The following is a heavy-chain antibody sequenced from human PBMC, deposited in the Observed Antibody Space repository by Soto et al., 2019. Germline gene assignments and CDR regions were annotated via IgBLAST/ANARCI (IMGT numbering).Heavy chain of an antibody. Sequence: QVQLQESGPGLVKPSQTLSLTCTVSGGSISSGGSFWSWIRQHPGKALEWIGFLYYSGSTYYNPSIKSRVNISVDTSKNQFSLKLSSVTAADTAVYYCAREEAATYYYCGMDVWCQGTTVTV. V-gene: IGHV4-31*03. J-gene: IGHJ6*02. CDR1: GGSISSGGSF. CDR3: AREEAATYYYCGMDV. D-gene: IGHD1-26*01. CDR2: LYYSGST.